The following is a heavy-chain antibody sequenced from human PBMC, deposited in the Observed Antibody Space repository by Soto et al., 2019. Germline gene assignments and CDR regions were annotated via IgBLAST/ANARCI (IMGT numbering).Heavy chain of an antibody. Sequence: GGSLRLSCAASGFTFSSYDMHWVRQATGKGLEWVSAIGTAGDTYYPGSVKGRFTISRENAKNSLYLQMNSLRAEDTAVYYCARGPQYDFWSGYPPYYYYGMDVWGQGTTVTVSS. CDR2: IGTAGDT. CDR1: GFTFSSYD. CDR3: ARGPQYDFWSGYPPYYYYGMDV. V-gene: IGHV3-13*01. J-gene: IGHJ6*02. D-gene: IGHD3-3*01.